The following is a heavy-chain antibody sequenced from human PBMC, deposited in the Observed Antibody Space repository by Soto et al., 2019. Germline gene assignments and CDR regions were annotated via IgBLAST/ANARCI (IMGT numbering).Heavy chain of an antibody. Sequence: ASVKVSCKASGGTFSSYTISWVRQAPGQGLEWMGRIIPILGIANYAQKFQGRVTITADKSTSTAYMELSSLRSEDTAVYYCARVGEGYCSGGSCYYFDYWGQGTLVTVSS. CDR2: IIPILGIA. CDR3: ARVGEGYCSGGSCYYFDY. V-gene: IGHV1-69*02. J-gene: IGHJ4*02. CDR1: GGTFSSYT. D-gene: IGHD2-15*01.